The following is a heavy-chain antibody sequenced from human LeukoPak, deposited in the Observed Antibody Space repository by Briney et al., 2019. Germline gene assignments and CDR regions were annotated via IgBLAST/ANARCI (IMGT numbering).Heavy chain of an antibody. CDR3: ARDGLPAARDI. CDR1: GFNVSNNY. J-gene: IGHJ3*02. Sequence: PGGSVRLSCAASGFNVSNNYMNWVRQAPGKGLVWVSRINGDGSSTNYADSVKGRFTISRDNTKNTLYLQMNSLRAEDTAVYYCARDGLPAARDIWGQGTMVTVSS. V-gene: IGHV3-74*01. D-gene: IGHD6-6*01. CDR2: INGDGSST.